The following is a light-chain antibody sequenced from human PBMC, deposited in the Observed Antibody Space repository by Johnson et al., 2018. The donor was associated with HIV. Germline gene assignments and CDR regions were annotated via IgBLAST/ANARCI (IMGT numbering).Light chain of an antibody. Sequence: QSVLTQPPSVSAAPGQNVTISCSGSSSNIGNNYISWYQQLPGTAPKLLIYETTKRPSGIPDRFSGSRSGTSATLRITGLQTGDEADYYCATCDNSLRVFGTGTKVTVL. CDR1: SSNIGNNY. CDR2: ETT. V-gene: IGLV1-51*02. CDR3: ATCDNSLRV. J-gene: IGLJ1*01.